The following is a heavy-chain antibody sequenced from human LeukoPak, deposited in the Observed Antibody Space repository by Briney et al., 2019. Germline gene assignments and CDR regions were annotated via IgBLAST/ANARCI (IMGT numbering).Heavy chain of an antibody. CDR2: IIPIFGTA. Sequence: ASVKVSCKASGGTFSSYANSWVRQAPGQGLEWMGGIIPIFGTANYAQKFQGRVTITADESTSTAYMELSSLRSEDTAVYYCARGDGTAARVYFDYWGQGTLVTVSS. V-gene: IGHV1-69*13. J-gene: IGHJ4*02. CDR3: ARGDGTAARVYFDY. CDR1: GGTFSSYA. D-gene: IGHD6-6*01.